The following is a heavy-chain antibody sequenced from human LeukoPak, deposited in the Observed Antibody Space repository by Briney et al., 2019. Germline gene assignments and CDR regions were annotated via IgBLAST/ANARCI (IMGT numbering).Heavy chain of an antibody. CDR2: IYYSGST. V-gene: IGHV4-59*01. Sequence: SETLSLTCTVSGGSISSYYWSWIRQPPGKGLEWIGYIYYSGSTNYNPSLKSRVAISVDTSKNQFSLKLSSVTAADTAVYYCARADTAMASPKYYYYYHMDVWGKGTTVTVSS. CDR3: ARADTAMASPKYYYYYHMDV. CDR1: GGSISSYY. J-gene: IGHJ6*03. D-gene: IGHD5-18*01.